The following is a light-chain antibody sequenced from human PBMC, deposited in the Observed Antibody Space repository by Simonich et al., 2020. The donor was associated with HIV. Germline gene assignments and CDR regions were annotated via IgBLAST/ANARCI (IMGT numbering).Light chain of an antibody. CDR3: QQYNKWPPMYT. V-gene: IGKV3-15*01. Sequence: EIVMTQSPATLSVSPGERATLSCRARQSVSSNLAWYQQKPGQAPRLRIYGASTRATGIPARVSGSGSGTEFTLTISSMRSEDYALYYCQQYNKWPPMYTFGQGTRLEIK. J-gene: IGKJ2*01. CDR2: GAS. CDR1: QSVSSN.